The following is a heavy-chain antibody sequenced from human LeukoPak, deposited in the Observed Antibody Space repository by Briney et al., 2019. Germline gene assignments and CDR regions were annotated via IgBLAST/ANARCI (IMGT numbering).Heavy chain of an antibody. J-gene: IGHJ5*02. CDR2: IYTSGST. Sequence: PSETLSLTCTVSGGSISSYYWSWIRQPAGKGLEWIGCIYTSGSTNYNPSLKSRVTMSVDTSKNQFSLKLSSVTAADTAVYYCASGYDFWSGLSWSDPWGQGTLVTVSS. V-gene: IGHV4-4*07. D-gene: IGHD3-3*01. CDR1: GGSISSYY. CDR3: ASGYDFWSGLSWSDP.